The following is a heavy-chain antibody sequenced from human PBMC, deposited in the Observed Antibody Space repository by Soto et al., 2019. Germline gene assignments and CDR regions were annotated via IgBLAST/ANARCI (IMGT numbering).Heavy chain of an antibody. J-gene: IGHJ4*02. CDR1: GYTFTGYY. V-gene: IGHV1-2*02. D-gene: IGHD3-3*01. CDR3: ATGKDDFWSGYYPSC. Sequence: GASVKVSCKASGYTFTGYYMHWVRQAPGQGLEWMGWINPNSGGTNYAQKFQGRVTMTRDTSISTAYMELSRLRSDDTAVYYCATGKDDFWSGYYPSCWGQGTQVTVSS. CDR2: INPNSGGT.